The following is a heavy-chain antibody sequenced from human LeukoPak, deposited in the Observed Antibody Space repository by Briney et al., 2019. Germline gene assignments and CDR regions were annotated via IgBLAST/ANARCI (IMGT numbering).Heavy chain of an antibody. J-gene: IGHJ4*02. D-gene: IGHD4-17*01. CDR2: ISGSGGST. CDR3: VNGESFYGDYGFDY. V-gene: IGHV3-23*01. Sequence: GGSLRLSCAASGFTFSSYGMSWVRQAPGKGLEWVSAISGSGGSTYYADSVKGRFTISRDNSKNTLYLQMNNLRVEDTAAFYCVNGESFYGDYGFDYWGQGTLVTVSS. CDR1: GFTFSSYG.